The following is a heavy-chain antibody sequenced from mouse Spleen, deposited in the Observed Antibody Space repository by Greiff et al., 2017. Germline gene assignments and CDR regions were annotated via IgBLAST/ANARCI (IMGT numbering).Heavy chain of an antibody. J-gene: IGHJ4*01. V-gene: IGHV5-12*01. CDR1: GFTFSDYY. D-gene: IGHD2-10*02. Sequence: EVMLVESGGGLVQPGGSLKLSCAASGFTFSDYYMYWVRQTPEKRLEWVAYISNGGGSTYYPDTVKGRFTISRDNAKNTLYLQMSRLKSEDTAMYYCARGYGNIYAMDYWGQGTSVTVSS. CDR2: ISNGGGST. CDR3: ARGYGNIYAMDY.